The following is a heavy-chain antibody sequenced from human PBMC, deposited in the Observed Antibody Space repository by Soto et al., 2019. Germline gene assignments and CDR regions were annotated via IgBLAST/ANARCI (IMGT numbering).Heavy chain of an antibody. D-gene: IGHD2-2*01. Sequence: QEQLQESGPGLVKPSGTLSLTCAFSGGSISSTNWWRWVRQPPRKGLEWIGEIYHSGSTNYNTSLTRRVTISVDKTKNQFALKLSSVTAADTAVYYCARVWPYQGGFDYWGQGTLVTVSS. CDR2: IYHSGST. J-gene: IGHJ4*02. V-gene: IGHV4-4*02. CDR3: ARVWPYQGGFDY. CDR1: GGSISSTNW.